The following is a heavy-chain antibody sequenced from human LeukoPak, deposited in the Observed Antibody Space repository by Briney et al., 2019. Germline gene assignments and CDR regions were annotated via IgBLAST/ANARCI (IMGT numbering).Heavy chain of an antibody. Sequence: GGSLRLSCAASGFTFSSYAMSWVRQAPGKGLEWVSTISGSGAYTYYADSVKGRFTISRDNSKNTLYLQMNSLGADDTAVYYCAKYFASGSYYKLPHWGQGTLVTVSS. CDR3: AKYFASGSYYKLPH. CDR2: ISGSGAYT. CDR1: GFTFSSYA. D-gene: IGHD3-10*01. J-gene: IGHJ1*01. V-gene: IGHV3-23*01.